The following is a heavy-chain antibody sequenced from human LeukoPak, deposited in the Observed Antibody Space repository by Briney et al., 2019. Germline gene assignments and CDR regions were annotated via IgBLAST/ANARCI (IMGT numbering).Heavy chain of an antibody. Sequence: GGSLRLSCAASGFTFSSYGMHWVRQAPGKGLEWVAFIRYDGSNKYYADSVKGRFTISRDNSKNTLYLQMNSLRAEDTAVYYCAKESTARRDGDSSAIDIWGQGTMVTVSS. J-gene: IGHJ3*02. D-gene: IGHD5-24*01. CDR3: AKESTARRDGDSSAIDI. CDR2: IRYDGSNK. V-gene: IGHV3-30*02. CDR1: GFTFSSYG.